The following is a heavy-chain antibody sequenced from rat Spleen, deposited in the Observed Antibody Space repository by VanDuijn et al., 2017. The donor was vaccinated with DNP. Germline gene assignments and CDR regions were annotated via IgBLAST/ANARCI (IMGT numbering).Heavy chain of an antibody. Sequence: EVQLVESGGDLVQPGKSLKLSCVASGFTFSDCYMAWVRQVPTKGLEWVAYIGSDGYAPYYGVSVKGRFTISRDNAKSTLYLQMNSLRSEDMATYYCVRWNSGHFDYWGQGVMVTVSS. V-gene: IGHV5-22*01. J-gene: IGHJ2*01. CDR2: IGSDGYAP. CDR3: VRWNSGHFDY. CDR1: GFTFSDCY. D-gene: IGHD4-3*01.